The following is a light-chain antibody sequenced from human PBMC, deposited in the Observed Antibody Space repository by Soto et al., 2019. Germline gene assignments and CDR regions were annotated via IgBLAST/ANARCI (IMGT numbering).Light chain of an antibody. CDR3: QQRSNWPPT. V-gene: IGKV3-11*01. J-gene: IGKJ1*01. CDR2: DAS. CDR1: QSVSSY. Sequence: IVLTQSAATLSLSPGERATLSCRASQSVSSYLAWYQQKPGQAPRLLIYDASNRATGIPARFSGSGSGTDFTLTISSLEPEDFAVYYCQQRSNWPPTFGQGTKVEIK.